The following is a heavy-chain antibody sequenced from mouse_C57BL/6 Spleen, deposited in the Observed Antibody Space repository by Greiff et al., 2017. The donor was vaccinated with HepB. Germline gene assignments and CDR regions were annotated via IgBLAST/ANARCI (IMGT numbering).Heavy chain of an antibody. D-gene: IGHD1-1*01. J-gene: IGHJ2*01. CDR3: ASAENYYGSSYVDY. CDR1: GYAFSSSW. Sequence: QVQLQQSGPELVKPGASVKISCKASGYAFSSSWMNWVKQRPGKGLEWIGRIYPGDGDTNYNGKFKGKATLTADKSSSTAYMQLSSLTSEDSAVYFCASAENYYGSSYVDYWGQGTTLTVSS. V-gene: IGHV1-82*01. CDR2: IYPGDGDT.